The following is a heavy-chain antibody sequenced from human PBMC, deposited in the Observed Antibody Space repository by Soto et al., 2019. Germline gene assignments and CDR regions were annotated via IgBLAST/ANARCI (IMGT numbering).Heavy chain of an antibody. CDR3: ARAEVDY. V-gene: IGHV3-74*03. CDR2: MTSDGRTI. Sequence: EVQLVESGGGLVQPGGSLRLSCAASGFTFGNFWMHWVRQAPGEGPEWVSRMTSDGRTIQYADSVKGRFTVSRDNAKSTMYLQMNSLRVEDTAVYYCARAEVDYWGPGTLVTVSS. J-gene: IGHJ4*02. CDR1: GFTFGNFW.